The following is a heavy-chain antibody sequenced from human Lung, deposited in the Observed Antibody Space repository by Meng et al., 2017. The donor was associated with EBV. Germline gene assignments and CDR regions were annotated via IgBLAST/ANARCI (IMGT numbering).Heavy chain of an antibody. CDR1: GASISSAYNY. Sequence: VQRQESGPRLVAPSQTLSPICTVSGASISSAYNYWTWIRQRPGRGLEWIGYIYYSGSTYYNPSLKSLVTISVDTSKNQFSLKLSSVTAADTAVYYCARVVAGRYNWFDPWGQGTLVTVSS. CDR3: ARVVAGRYNWFDP. CDR2: IYYSGST. V-gene: IGHV4-31*01. J-gene: IGHJ5*02. D-gene: IGHD6-6*01.